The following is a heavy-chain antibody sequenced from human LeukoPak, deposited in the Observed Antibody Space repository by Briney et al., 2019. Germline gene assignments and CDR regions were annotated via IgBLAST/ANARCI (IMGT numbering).Heavy chain of an antibody. CDR3: ARDVEGATIGHYFDF. CDR1: GFSISNNY. J-gene: IGHJ4*02. V-gene: IGHV4-59*01. CDR2: LHYRGYT. Sequence: SETLSPTCSVSGFSISNNYCSWLRQSPGKGLEGIGYLHYRGYTYYNPYLESRVTISVDTSQNRFSLKLISVTAADTAIYYCARDVEGATIGHYFDFWGQGSLVTVSS. D-gene: IGHD5-12*01.